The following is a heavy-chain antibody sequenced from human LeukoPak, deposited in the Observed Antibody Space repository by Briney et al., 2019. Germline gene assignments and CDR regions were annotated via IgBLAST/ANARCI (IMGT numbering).Heavy chain of an antibody. Sequence: ASVKVSCKASGYTFTSYYMHWVRQAPGQGLEWMGIINPSGGSTSYAQKFQGRVTMTRDTSTSTVYMELSSLRSEDTAVYHCARKRSYYDFWSGYYTGMDYYYGTDVWGQGTTVTVSS. J-gene: IGHJ6*02. CDR1: GYTFTSYY. CDR3: ARKRSYYDFWSGYYTGMDYYYGTDV. CDR2: INPSGGST. V-gene: IGHV1-46*03. D-gene: IGHD3-3*01.